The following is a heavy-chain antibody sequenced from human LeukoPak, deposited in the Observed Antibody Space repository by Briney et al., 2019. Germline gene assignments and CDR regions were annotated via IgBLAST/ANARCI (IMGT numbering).Heavy chain of an antibody. J-gene: IGHJ4*02. Sequence: ASVKVSCKASGYTFTGYYMHWVRQAPGQGLEWMGWINPNSGGTNYAQKFQGRVTMTRDTSISTAYMELSRLRSDDTAVYYCARGSDDLWSGYSPSYWGQGTLVTVSS. CDR1: GYTFTGYY. CDR3: ARGSDDLWSGYSPSY. D-gene: IGHD3-3*01. CDR2: INPNSGGT. V-gene: IGHV1-2*02.